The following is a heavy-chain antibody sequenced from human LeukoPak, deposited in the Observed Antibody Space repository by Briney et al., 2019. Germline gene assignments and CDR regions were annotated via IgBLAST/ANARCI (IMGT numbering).Heavy chain of an antibody. Sequence: SQTLSLTCAVSGGSISSGGYSWSWIRQPPGKGLEWIGYIYHSGRTYYNPSLKSRVTISVDRSKNQFSLKLSSVTAADTAVYYCARDLLTVIGNYYMDVWGKGTTVTVSS. CDR2: IYHSGRT. V-gene: IGHV4-30-2*01. D-gene: IGHD3-22*01. J-gene: IGHJ6*03. CDR3: ARDLLTVIGNYYMDV. CDR1: GGSISSGGYS.